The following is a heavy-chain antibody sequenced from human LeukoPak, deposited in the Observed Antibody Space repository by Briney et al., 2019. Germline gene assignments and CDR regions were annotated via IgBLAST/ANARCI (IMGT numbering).Heavy chain of an antibody. J-gene: IGHJ1*01. CDR1: GITFSSYS. CDR2: ISSGSSYI. CDR3: ARVNPSNSGFYAY. Sequence: PGGSLRLSCAASGITFSSYSMNWVRQAPGKGLEWVSCISSGSSYIYYAASVKGRFTMSRDNAKNSVYLQMNSLRAEDTAVYYCARVNPSNSGFYAYWGEGTLVTVSS. D-gene: IGHD3-22*01. V-gene: IGHV3-21*01.